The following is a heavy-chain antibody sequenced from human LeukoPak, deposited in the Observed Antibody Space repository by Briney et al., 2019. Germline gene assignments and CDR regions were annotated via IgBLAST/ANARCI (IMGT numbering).Heavy chain of an antibody. D-gene: IGHD2-2*01. CDR3: ARVQCSSTSPQDYYYYYYMDV. V-gene: IGHV3-7*01. J-gene: IGHJ6*03. CDR1: GFTFSSYW. Sequence: PGGSLRLSCAASGFTFSSYWMSWVRQAPGKGLEWVANIKQDGSEKYYVDSVKGRFTISRDNAKNSLYLQMNSLRAEDTAVYYCARVQCSSTSPQDYYYYYYMDVWGKGTTVTVSS. CDR2: IKQDGSEK.